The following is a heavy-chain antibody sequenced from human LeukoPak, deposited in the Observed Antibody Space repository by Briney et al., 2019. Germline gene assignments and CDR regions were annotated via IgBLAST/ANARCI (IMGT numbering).Heavy chain of an antibody. V-gene: IGHV4-4*07. Sequence: SETLSLTCTVSGGSISSYYWSWIRQPAGKGLEWIGRIYTSGTTNYNPSLKSRVTMSVDTSKNQFSLKLSSVTAADTAVYYCARDSGSFQGYYYYMDVWGKGTTVTVSS. D-gene: IGHD1-26*01. CDR3: ARDSGSFQGYYYYMDV. CDR1: GGSISSYY. CDR2: IYTSGTT. J-gene: IGHJ6*03.